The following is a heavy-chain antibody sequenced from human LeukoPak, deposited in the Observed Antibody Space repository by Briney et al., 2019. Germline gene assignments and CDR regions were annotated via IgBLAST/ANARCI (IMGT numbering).Heavy chain of an antibody. J-gene: IGHJ4*02. CDR2: INPNSGGT. CDR3: ARLDFWSGYYEDY. CDR1: GYTFTGYY. D-gene: IGHD3-3*01. Sequence: ASVTVSCKASGYTFTGYYMHWVRPAPGQGLEWMGWINPNSGGTNYAQKFQGRVTMTRDTSISTAYMELSRLRSDDTAVYYCARLDFWSGYYEDYWGQGTLVTVSS. V-gene: IGHV1-2*02.